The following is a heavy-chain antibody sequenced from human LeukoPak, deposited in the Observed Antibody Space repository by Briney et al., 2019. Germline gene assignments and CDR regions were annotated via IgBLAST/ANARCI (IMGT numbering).Heavy chain of an antibody. V-gene: IGHV1-24*01. CDR3: ATMPPRGRGAIRYYFDY. J-gene: IGHJ4*02. D-gene: IGHD3-16*02. Sequence: GALVKVSCKVSGYTLTELSMHWVRQAPGKGLEWMGGLDPEDGETIYAQKFQGRVTMTEDTSTDTAYMELSSLRSEDTAVYYCATMPPRGRGAIRYYFDYWGQGTLVTVSS. CDR2: LDPEDGET. CDR1: GYTLTELS.